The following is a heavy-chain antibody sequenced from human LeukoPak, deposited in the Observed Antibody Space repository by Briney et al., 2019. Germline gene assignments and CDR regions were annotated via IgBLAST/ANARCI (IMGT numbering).Heavy chain of an antibody. D-gene: IGHD3-10*01. J-gene: IGHJ6*03. V-gene: IGHV3-30*02. Sequence: PGGSLRLSCAASGFTFSSYGMHWVRQAPGKGLEWVAYIRYDGSNKYYADSVKGRFTISRDNSKNTLYLQMNSLRAEDTAVYYCAKDFQRGDYYYYYMDVWGKGTTVTVSS. CDR3: AKDFQRGDYYYYYMDV. CDR2: IRYDGSNK. CDR1: GFTFSSYG.